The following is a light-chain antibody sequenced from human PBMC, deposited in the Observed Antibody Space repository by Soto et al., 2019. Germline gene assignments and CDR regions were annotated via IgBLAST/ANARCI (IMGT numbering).Light chain of an antibody. Sequence: QSALTQPASVSGSPGQSITISCIGTSSDVGGYNYVSWYQQHPGKAPKLMIYDVTNRPSGVSNRFSGSKSGNTASLTISGLQAEDEADYYGSSYTSSITYVFGTGTKLTVL. CDR1: SSDVGGYNY. V-gene: IGLV2-14*01. CDR3: SSYTSSITYV. J-gene: IGLJ1*01. CDR2: DVT.